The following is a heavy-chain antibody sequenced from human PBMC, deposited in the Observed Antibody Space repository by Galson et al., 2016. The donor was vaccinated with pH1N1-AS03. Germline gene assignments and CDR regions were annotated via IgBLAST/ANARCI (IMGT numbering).Heavy chain of an antibody. CDR3: AAYKYVDTYFDN. D-gene: IGHD1-1*01. Sequence: SETLSLTCSVSGDSISSNNYFWSWIRQPAGKGLEWIGRLSSLGTANYNPSLKSRVTMSVDKSRNQFSLKLNSLTAADTAVYYCAAYKYVDTYFDNWGQGTLVTVSS. J-gene: IGHJ4*02. CDR1: GDSISSNNYF. CDR2: LSSLGTA. V-gene: IGHV4-61*10.